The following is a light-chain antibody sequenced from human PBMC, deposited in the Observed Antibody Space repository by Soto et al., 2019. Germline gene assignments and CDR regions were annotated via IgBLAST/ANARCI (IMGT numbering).Light chain of an antibody. CDR1: SSDVGRYDR. J-gene: IGLJ1*01. V-gene: IGLV2-18*02. Sequence: QSVLTQPPSVSGSPGQSVTISCTGTSSDVGRYDRVSWYQQSPGTAPKLIIYEVTNRPSGVPDRFSGSKSGNTASLTISGLKAEDEADFYCSSYTSSSRYIFGTGTKVTVL. CDR3: SSYTSSSRYI. CDR2: EVT.